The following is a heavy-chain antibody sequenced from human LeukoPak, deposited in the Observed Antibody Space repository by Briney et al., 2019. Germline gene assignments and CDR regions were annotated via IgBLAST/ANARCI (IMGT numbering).Heavy chain of an antibody. CDR1: GFTFSSYE. CDR3: ASGNWNDRAFDI. V-gene: IGHV3-48*03. D-gene: IGHD1-20*01. J-gene: IGHJ3*02. CDR2: ISSSGSTI. Sequence: GGSLRLSCAASGFTFSSYEMNWVRQAPGKGLEWVSYISSSGSTIYYADSVKGRFTISRDNAKNSLYLQMNSLRAEDTAVYYCASGNWNDRAFDIWGQGTMVAVSS.